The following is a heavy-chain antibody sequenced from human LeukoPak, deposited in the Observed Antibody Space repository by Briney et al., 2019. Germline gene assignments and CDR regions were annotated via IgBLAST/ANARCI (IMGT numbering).Heavy chain of an antibody. CDR3: ARIGHDLYQTFDS. V-gene: IGHV3-66*01. Sequence: GGSLRLSCAVSGFTVSSNYMSWVRQAPGKGLEWVSVIYSGGSTYYADSVKGRFTISRDNSKNTLYLQMNSLRAEDTAVYHCARIGHDLYQTFDSWGHGTLITVSS. J-gene: IGHJ5*01. D-gene: IGHD2-2*01. CDR2: IYSGGST. CDR1: GFTVSSNY.